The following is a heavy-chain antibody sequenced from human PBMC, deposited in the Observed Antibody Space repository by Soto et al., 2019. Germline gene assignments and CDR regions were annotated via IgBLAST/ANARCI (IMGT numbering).Heavy chain of an antibody. J-gene: IGHJ6*02. V-gene: IGHV3-21*06. CDR1: GFAFGSYS. Sequence: PGGSLRLSCAVSGFAFGSYSMNWVRQAPGKGLEWVSSISTRGTYIYYADSVKGRFTISRDNAKNSLYLQMNSLRAEDTAVFYCAREGLGRLGHGGMDVWGHGTTVTVSS. CDR3: AREGLGRLGHGGMDV. D-gene: IGHD7-27*01. CDR2: ISTRGTYI.